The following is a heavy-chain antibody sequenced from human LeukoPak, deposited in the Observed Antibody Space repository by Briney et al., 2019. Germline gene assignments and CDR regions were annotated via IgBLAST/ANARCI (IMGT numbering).Heavy chain of an antibody. CDR1: GYSFSTYW. J-gene: IGHJ3*02. CDR2: MYPGDSDT. D-gene: IGHD5-24*01. Sequence: GESLKISCRGSGYSFSTYWVGWVRPMPGQGLEWMGIMYPGDSDTRYSPSFQGPFTISAYKSISTAYLQWSSLAASDTAIYYCARRDGYNMGAFDIWGQGTMVTVSS. V-gene: IGHV5-51*01. CDR3: ARRDGYNMGAFDI.